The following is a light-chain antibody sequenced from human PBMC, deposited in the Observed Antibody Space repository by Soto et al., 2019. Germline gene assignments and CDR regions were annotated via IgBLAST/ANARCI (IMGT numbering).Light chain of an antibody. V-gene: IGKV3-11*01. J-gene: IGKJ4*01. Sequence: EIVLTQSPATLSLSPGERGTLSCRASESVTDYLAWYQQKPGQAPRLLVYDVSNRATGIPARFSGGGSGTDFTLTISRLGPEDFAVYYCQQFSSYPLTFGGGTKVDIK. CDR2: DVS. CDR3: QQFSSYPLT. CDR1: ESVTDY.